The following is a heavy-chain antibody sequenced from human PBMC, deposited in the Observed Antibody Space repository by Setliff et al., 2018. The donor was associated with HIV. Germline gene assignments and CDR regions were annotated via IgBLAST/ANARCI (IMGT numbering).Heavy chain of an antibody. CDR2: IYISGST. CDR3: ARGTTQLVPTATRAGFDI. V-gene: IGHV4-61*09. J-gene: IGHJ3*02. Sequence: SETLSLTCNVSDDSISSGLYYWSWIRQPAGKGLEWIGHIYISGSTQYSPSLRSRLTLSVDTSKNEFSLKLNSVTAADTAIYFCARGTTQLVPTATRAGFDIWGQGTLVTVSS. CDR1: DDSISSGLYY. D-gene: IGHD2-15*01.